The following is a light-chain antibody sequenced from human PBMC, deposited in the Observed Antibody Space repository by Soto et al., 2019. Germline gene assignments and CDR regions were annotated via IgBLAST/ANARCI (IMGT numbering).Light chain of an antibody. V-gene: IGKV3-11*01. CDR2: DAS. CDR3: QQRCNCPHYT. J-gene: IGKJ2*01. CDR1: QSVSSY. Sequence: EIELTQSPATLSSSLGERATLTCRASQSVSSYLTWYQQKPGKAPRLLIYDASNLATGIPARFSGSGSGTDFTLTISSLQPEDFAVYYCQQRCNCPHYTFGQGTKLEIK.